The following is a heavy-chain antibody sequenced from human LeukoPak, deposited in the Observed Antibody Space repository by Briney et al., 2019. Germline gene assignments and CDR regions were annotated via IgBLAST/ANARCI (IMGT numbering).Heavy chain of an antibody. CDR2: LNAGGGST. D-gene: IGHD2-15*01. V-gene: IGHV3-23*01. CDR3: ASPVRDRYCSGGSCYSPFDL. J-gene: IGHJ4*02. Sequence: PGGSLRLSCVASGFTFSSYTMSWVRQAPGKGLEWVSALNAGGGSTHYADSVRGRFTISRDNSKNTLYLQMNSLRAEDTAVYYCASPVRDRYCSGGSCYSPFDLWGQGNLVTVSS. CDR1: GFTFSSYT.